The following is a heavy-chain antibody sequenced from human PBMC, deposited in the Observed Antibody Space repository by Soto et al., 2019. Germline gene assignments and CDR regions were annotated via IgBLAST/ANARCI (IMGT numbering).Heavy chain of an antibody. CDR1: GFSFSSYA. J-gene: IGHJ4*02. V-gene: IGHV3-30*04. D-gene: IGHD2-2*01. Sequence: QVQLVESGGGVVQPGRSLRLSCAASGFSFSSYAMHWVRQAPGKGLEWVAVISYDRRNKYYADSVKGRFTISRDNSKNTLYLQMDSLRVEDTAVYYCAGYCTSISCQPGYWGQGTLVTVSS. CDR3: AGYCTSISCQPGY. CDR2: ISYDRRNK.